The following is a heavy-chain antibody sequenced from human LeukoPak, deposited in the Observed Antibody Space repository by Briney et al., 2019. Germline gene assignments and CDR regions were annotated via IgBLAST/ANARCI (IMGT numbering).Heavy chain of an antibody. J-gene: IGHJ4*02. Sequence: AGGSLRLSCAASGFSFTNAWMSWVRQAPGKGLEWVGCIKSKTNGGTTDYVAPVKGRFTISRDDSINTLYLQMNSLKTEDTAVYYCTTGLAGLWGQGILVTVSS. D-gene: IGHD6-19*01. CDR1: GFSFTNAW. V-gene: IGHV3-15*01. CDR2: IKSKTNGGTT. CDR3: TTGLAGL.